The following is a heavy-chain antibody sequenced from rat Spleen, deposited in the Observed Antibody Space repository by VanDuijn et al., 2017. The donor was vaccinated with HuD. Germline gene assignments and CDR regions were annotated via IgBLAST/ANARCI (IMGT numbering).Heavy chain of an antibody. CDR2: ISYSGSS. Sequence: EVQLQESGPGLVTPSQSLSLTCSVTNYSITSDSWGWIRKFPGSKMEWIGHISYSGSSSYSPSLKGRISITRDISKNQLFLQLNSVTTEDTAIYFCVRYTAAFSFDYWGQGVMVTVSS. D-gene: IGHD1-2*01. V-gene: IGHV3-1*01. CDR3: VRYTAAFSFDY. CDR1: NYSITSDS. J-gene: IGHJ2*01.